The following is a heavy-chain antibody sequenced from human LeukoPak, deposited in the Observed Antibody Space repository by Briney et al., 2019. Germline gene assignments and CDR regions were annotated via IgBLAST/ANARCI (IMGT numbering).Heavy chain of an antibody. Sequence: TPSETLSLTCTVSGGSISSYYWTWIRQPAGKGLEWIGRIYTSGSTNYNPSLKSRLTMSVDTSKNQFSLKLTSVTAADTAVYYCARDSSAAGYYYYMDVWGKGTTVTVSS. CDR1: GGSISSYY. CDR3: ARDSSAAGYYYYMDV. D-gene: IGHD6-13*01. J-gene: IGHJ6*03. V-gene: IGHV4-4*07. CDR2: IYTSGST.